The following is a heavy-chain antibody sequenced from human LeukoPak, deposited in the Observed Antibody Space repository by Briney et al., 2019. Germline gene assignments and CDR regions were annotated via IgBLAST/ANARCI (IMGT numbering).Heavy chain of an antibody. V-gene: IGHV4-34*01. CDR1: GGSFSGYY. D-gene: IGHD6-13*01. CDR3: ARSRIYPPYSSSWRLLDY. CDR2: INHSAST. Sequence: PSETLSLTCAVYGGSFSGYYWSWIRQPPGKGLEWIGEINHSASTNYNPSLKSRVTISVDTSKNQFSLKLSSVTAADTAVYYCARSRIYPPYSSSWRLLDYWGQGTLVTVSS. J-gene: IGHJ4*02.